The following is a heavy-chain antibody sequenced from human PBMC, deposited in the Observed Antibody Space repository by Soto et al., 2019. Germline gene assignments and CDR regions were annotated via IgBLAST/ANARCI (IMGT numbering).Heavy chain of an antibody. CDR1: GGSISSTDW. Sequence: QVQLQESGPGLVKPSGTLSLTCAVSGGSISSTDWWSWVRQPPGKGLEWIGEIYHGGSTNYNPSLKSRVTISVDRSKNQFSLKLTSVTAADTAVYYCASSKSGGSYYFDHWGQGTLVTVSS. J-gene: IGHJ4*02. V-gene: IGHV4-4*02. CDR3: ASSKSGGSYYFDH. CDR2: IYHGGST. D-gene: IGHD1-26*01.